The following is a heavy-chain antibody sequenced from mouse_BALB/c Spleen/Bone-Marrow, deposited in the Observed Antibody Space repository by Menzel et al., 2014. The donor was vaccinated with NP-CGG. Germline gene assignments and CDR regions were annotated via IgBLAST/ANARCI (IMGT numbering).Heavy chain of an antibody. CDR2: IFPGDGSP. J-gene: IGHJ2*01. D-gene: IGHD2-13*01. CDR1: GYTFTNYD. CDR3: AGGDYSYYFDY. V-gene: IGHV1-85*01. Sequence: VMLVESGAELVKPGASVKLSCKASGYTFTNYDINWLRQRPEQGLEWIGWIFPGDGSPKYNEKFKDKATLTTDKSSATAFMQLRRLTSEDSAVYFCAGGDYSYYFDYWGQGTTLTVSS.